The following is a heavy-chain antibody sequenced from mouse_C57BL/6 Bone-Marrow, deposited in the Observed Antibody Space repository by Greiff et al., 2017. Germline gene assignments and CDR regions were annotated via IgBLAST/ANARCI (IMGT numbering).Heavy chain of an antibody. CDR2: IYPGSGST. Sequence: QVQLQQPGAELVKPGASVTMSCKASGYTFTSYWITWVKQRPGHGLEWIGDIYPGSGSTNYNEKFKSNATLTVDTASSTAYMQLRSLTSEDSAVXYCARWLPAWLAYWGQGTLVTVSA. CDR3: ARWLPAWLAY. J-gene: IGHJ3*01. V-gene: IGHV1-55*01. D-gene: IGHD1-2*01. CDR1: GYTFTSYW.